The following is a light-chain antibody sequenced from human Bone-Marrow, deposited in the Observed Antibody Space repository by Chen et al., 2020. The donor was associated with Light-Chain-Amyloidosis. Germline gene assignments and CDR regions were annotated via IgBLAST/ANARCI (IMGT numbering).Light chain of an antibody. CDR2: DDS. CDR1: KIGSQS. Sequence: SXVLXXPSSVSVAPGQTAXXXCGGNKIGSQSVRCYQQPPGQAPLLVVYDDSDPPSGLPERLSGSNSGXTATXTIXXXEAGDEADYXCQVWXRGSDRPVFGGGTKLTVX. CDR3: QVWXRGSDRPV. J-gene: IGLJ3*02. V-gene: IGLV3-21*02.